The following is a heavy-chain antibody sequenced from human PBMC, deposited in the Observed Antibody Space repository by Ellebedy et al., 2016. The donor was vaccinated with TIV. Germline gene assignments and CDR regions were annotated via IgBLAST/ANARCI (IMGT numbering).Heavy chain of an antibody. CDR3: ARDFGCNRASCYRSVDSDY. D-gene: IGHD2-2*02. J-gene: IGHJ4*02. CDR2: ISAHSGDT. Sequence: AASVKVSCKASGYPFTTYAFSWVRQAPGQGLEWMGWISAHSGDTNYAQKFLGRVTLTTNTSTSTAYMELRSLESDDTAVYYCARDFGCNRASCYRSVDSDYWGQGTLVTVSS. V-gene: IGHV1-18*01. CDR1: GYPFTTYA.